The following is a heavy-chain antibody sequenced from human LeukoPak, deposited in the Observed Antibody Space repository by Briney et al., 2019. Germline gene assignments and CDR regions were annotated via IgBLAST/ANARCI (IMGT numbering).Heavy chain of an antibody. CDR1: GGSISSSSYY. J-gene: IGHJ4*02. V-gene: IGHV4-39*01. CDR3: ARLKVGATRGFDY. CDR2: IYYSGST. Sequence: SETLSLTCTVSGGSISSSSYYWGWIRQPPGKGLEWIGSIYYSGSTYYNPSLKSRVTISVDTSKNQIPLELSSVTAADTAVYYCARLKVGATRGFDYWGQGTLVTVSS. D-gene: IGHD1-26*01.